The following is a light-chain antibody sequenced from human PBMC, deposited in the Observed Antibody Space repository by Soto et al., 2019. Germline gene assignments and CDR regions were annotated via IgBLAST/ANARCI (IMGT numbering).Light chain of an antibody. CDR2: AAS. V-gene: IGKV3-11*01. CDR1: QTVNNY. Sequence: EIVLTRSPATLSLSPGERATLSCRASQTVNNYLAWYQQKPGQAPRLLLYAASNRAPGVPARFSGSGSGTDFILTISSLEPEDFAVYYCQQRNIWPITFGQGTRLEIK. CDR3: QQRNIWPIT. J-gene: IGKJ5*01.